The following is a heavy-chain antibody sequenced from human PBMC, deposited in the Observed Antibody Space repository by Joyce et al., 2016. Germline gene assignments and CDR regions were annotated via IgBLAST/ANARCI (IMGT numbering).Heavy chain of an antibody. D-gene: IGHD3-3*02. Sequence: EVQLVESGGGLIQPGGSLRLSCSASGFTVSGNYMSWVRQAPGKGLEGVSVFYSGGSTYYADSVKGRFTISRDNSKNTLDLQMNSLRAEDTAVYYCASQYQHRYYYYGMDVWGQGTTVTVSS. J-gene: IGHJ6*02. V-gene: IGHV3-53*01. CDR2: FYSGGST. CDR3: ASQYQHRYYYYGMDV. CDR1: GFTVSGNY.